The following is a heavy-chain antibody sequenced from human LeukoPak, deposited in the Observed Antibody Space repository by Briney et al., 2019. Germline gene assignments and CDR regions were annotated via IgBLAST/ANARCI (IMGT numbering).Heavy chain of an antibody. CDR3: AKDHALFPSGYFDY. CDR2: IYSGGST. CDR1: GFTVSSNY. D-gene: IGHD2-15*01. Sequence: GGSLRLSCAASGFTVSSNYMSWVRQAPGKGLEWVSVIYSGGSTYYADSVKGRFTISRDNSKNTLYLQMNSLRAEDTAVYYCAKDHALFPSGYFDYWGQGTLVTVSS. J-gene: IGHJ4*02. V-gene: IGHV3-66*02.